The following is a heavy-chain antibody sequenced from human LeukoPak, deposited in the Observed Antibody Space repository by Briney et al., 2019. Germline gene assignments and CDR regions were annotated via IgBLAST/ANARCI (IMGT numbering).Heavy chain of an antibody. J-gene: IGHJ3*02. CDR3: AQGDSSGYYYEGAFDI. V-gene: IGHV3-48*04. CDR2: ISSSSSTI. D-gene: IGHD3-22*01. CDR1: GFTFSSYS. Sequence: GGSLRLSCAASGFTFSSYSMNWVRQAPGKGLEWVSYISSSSSTIYYADSVKGRFTISRDNAKNSLYLQMNSLRAEDTAVYYCAQGDSSGYYYEGAFDIWGQGTMVTVSS.